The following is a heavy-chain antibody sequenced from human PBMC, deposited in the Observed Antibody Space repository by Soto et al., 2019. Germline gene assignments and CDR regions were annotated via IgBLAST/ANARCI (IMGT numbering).Heavy chain of an antibody. V-gene: IGHV1-18*04. J-gene: IGHJ4*02. Sequence: QVQLVQSGAEVKKPGASVRVSCKASEHTFTNYGINWVRLAPGQGLEWMGWINTYSGNTIYAQKFQDRLTITTDASPNTASMELRSLTSDDTAVFYCAGGQGSLIPYYFDSWGQGTLVTVSS. CDR3: AGGQGSLIPYYFDS. CDR1: EHTFTNYG. CDR2: INTYSGNT. D-gene: IGHD2-2*01.